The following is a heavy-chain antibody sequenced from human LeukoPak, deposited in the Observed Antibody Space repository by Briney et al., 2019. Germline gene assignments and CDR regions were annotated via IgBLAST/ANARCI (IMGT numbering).Heavy chain of an antibody. D-gene: IGHD2-2*01. CDR1: GFTFSSYS. J-gene: IGHJ3*02. CDR2: ISSSSSYI. CDR3: ARPPYAQLVFDI. V-gene: IGHV3-21*01. Sequence: GGSLRLSCAASGFTFSSYSMNWVRQAPGKGLEWVSSISSSSSYINYADSVKGRFTISRDNAKNSLYLQMNSLRAEDTAVYYWARPPYAQLVFDIGGKGKMATFFS.